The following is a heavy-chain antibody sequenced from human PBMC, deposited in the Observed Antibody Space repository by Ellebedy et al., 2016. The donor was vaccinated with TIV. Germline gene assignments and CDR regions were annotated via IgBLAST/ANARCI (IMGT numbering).Heavy chain of an antibody. CDR3: TTGDYYEY. CDR1: GFNFSKVW. Sequence: GESLKISXAASGFNFSKVWMNWVRQAPGKGLEWVGRIKNKAGGGTTDYAAVVKDRFTLSRDESKNLLFLHLSTLKTEDTGVYYCTTGDYYEYWGHGTLVTVSS. J-gene: IGHJ4*01. V-gene: IGHV3-15*07. CDR2: IKNKAGGGTT.